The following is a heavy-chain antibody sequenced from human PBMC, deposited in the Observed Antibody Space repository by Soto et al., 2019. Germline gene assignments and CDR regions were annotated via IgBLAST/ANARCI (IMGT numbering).Heavy chain of an antibody. V-gene: IGHV1-46*01. CDR2: ISPSDGST. D-gene: IGHD5-12*01. Sequence: GASVKVSCKASGYTFTSHEMYWVRQAPGQGLGWMGIISPSDGSTTYAQKFQGRVTMTRDTSTSTVYMELSSLRSEDTAVYYCARDRRDGYNTFDYWGQGTLVTVSS. CDR1: GYTFTSHE. CDR3: ARDRRDGYNTFDY. J-gene: IGHJ4*02.